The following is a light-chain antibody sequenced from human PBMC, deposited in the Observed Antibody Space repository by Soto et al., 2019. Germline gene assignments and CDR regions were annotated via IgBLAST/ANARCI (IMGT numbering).Light chain of an antibody. Sequence: QSVLTQPASVSGSPGQSITISRTGTSSDGGGYNYVSWYQQHPGKAPKRMIYEVSNRPSGVSNRFSGSKSGNTASLTISGLQAEDEADYYCSSYTSSSTYVFGTGTKVTVL. J-gene: IGLJ1*01. CDR3: SSYTSSSTYV. CDR2: EVS. CDR1: SSDGGGYNY. V-gene: IGLV2-14*01.